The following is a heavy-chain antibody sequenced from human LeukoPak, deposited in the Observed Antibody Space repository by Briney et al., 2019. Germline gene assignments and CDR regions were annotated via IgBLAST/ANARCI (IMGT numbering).Heavy chain of an antibody. J-gene: IGHJ4*02. V-gene: IGHV3-66*01. CDR1: GFTFSSYA. CDR3: ARGGPGSSFDL. CDR2: TSSGGST. Sequence: PGGSLRLSCAASGFTFSSYAMSWVRQAPGKGLEWVSFTSSGGSTYSADSVRGRFTISRDNSKNTLYLQMNSLRAEDTAVYYCARGGPGSSFDLWGQGTLVTVSS. D-gene: IGHD2-15*01.